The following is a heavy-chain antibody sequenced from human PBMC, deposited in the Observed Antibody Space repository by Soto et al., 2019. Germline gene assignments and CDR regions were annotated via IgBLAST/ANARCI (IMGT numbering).Heavy chain of an antibody. D-gene: IGHD6-19*01. CDR2: INAGNGNT. V-gene: IGHV1-3*01. CDR1: GYTFTSYA. CDR3: ARERIAVAGKGFDY. Sequence: GASVKVSCKASGYTFTSYAMHCVRQAPGQRLEWMGWINAGNGNTKYSQKFQGRVTITRDTSASTAYMELSSLRSEDTAVYYCARERIAVAGKGFDYWGQGTLVTVSS. J-gene: IGHJ4*02.